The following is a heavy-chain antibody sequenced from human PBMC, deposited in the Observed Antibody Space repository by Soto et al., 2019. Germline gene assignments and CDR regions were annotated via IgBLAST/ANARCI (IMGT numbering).Heavy chain of an antibody. CDR1: GGSISSYY. CDR3: ARDTGYFDWPDAFDI. Sequence: QVQLQESGPGLVTPSETLSLTCTVSGGSISSYYWSWIRQPPGKGLEWIGYIYYSGSTNYNPSLKSRVTISVDTSKNQFSLKLSSVTAADTAVYYCARDTGYFDWPDAFDIWGQGTMVTVSS. D-gene: IGHD3-9*01. CDR2: IYYSGST. J-gene: IGHJ3*02. V-gene: IGHV4-59*01.